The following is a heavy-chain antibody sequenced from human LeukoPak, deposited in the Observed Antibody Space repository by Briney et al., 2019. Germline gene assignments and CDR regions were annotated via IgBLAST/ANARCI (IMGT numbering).Heavy chain of an antibody. CDR3: AKGQMLESRLDY. CDR1: GFIFSNYA. D-gene: IGHD3-10*02. CDR2: ITDSGGRT. J-gene: IGHJ4*02. Sequence: GGSLRLSCAASGFIFSNYAVYWVRQAPGRGLELVSGITDSGGRTYYADSVKGRFTISRDNSKNTLYLQMNSLTAEDTAVYYCAKGQMLESRLDYWGQGTLVTVSS. V-gene: IGHV3-23*01.